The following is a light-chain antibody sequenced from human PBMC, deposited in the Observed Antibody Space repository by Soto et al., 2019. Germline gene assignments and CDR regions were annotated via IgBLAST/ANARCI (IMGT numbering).Light chain of an antibody. CDR3: SSYTSSSHYV. CDR1: SSDVGGYNY. CDR2: EVS. J-gene: IGLJ1*01. V-gene: IGLV2-14*01. Sequence: LTQPASVSGSPGQSITISCTGTSSDVGGYNYVSWYQQHPGKAPKLMIYEVSNRPSGVSNRFSGSKSGNTASLTISGLQAEDEADYYCSSYTSSSHYVFGTGTKVTVL.